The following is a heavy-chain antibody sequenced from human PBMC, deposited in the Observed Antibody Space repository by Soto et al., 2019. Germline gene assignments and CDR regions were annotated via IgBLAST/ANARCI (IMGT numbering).Heavy chain of an antibody. J-gene: IGHJ4*02. CDR3: AKDSSIHPFDY. Sequence: AGGSLRLSCAASGFTFSTYVMHWVRQAPGKGLEWVSFISHDGSKKQCADSVKGRFSISRDNSKNMLYLQMDSLRLEDTAVYYCAKDSSIHPFDYWGQGTLVTVSS. CDR2: ISHDGSKK. V-gene: IGHV3-30*18. D-gene: IGHD2-2*01. CDR1: GFTFSTYV.